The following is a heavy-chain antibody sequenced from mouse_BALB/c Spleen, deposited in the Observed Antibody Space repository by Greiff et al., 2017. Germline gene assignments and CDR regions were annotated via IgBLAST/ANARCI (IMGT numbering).Heavy chain of an antibody. D-gene: IGHD1-2*01. CDR3: TRDGYVYYAMDY. CDR2: IRLKSNNYAT. Sequence: EVKLMESGGGLVQPGGSMKLSCVASGFTFSNYWMNWVRQSPEKGLEWVAEIRLKSNNYATHYAESVKGRFTISRDDSKSSVYLQMNNLRAEDTGIYYCTRDGYVYYAMDYWGQGTSVTVSS. CDR1: GFTFSNYW. J-gene: IGHJ4*01. V-gene: IGHV6-6*02.